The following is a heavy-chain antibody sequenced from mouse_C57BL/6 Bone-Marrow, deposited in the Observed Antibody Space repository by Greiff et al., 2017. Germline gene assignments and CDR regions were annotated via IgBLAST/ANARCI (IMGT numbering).Heavy chain of an antibody. J-gene: IGHJ2*01. D-gene: IGHD1-1*01. V-gene: IGHV8-12*01. CDR3: GRSSYGSNSDY. CDR2: TYWDDDK. Sequence: QVTLKESGPGILQSSPTLSLTCSFSGFSLSTSGMGVSWLRQPSGQGQVWQAHTYWDDDKRYNPSLESLLAISKDTSRNRVFLTITRVDTADTATYYCGRSSYGSNSDYWGQGTTLTVSS. CDR1: GFSLSTSGMG.